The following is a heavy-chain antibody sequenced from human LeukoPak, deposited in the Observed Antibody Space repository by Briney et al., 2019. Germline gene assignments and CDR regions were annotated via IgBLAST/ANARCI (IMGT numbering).Heavy chain of an antibody. J-gene: IGHJ4*02. V-gene: IGHV3-30*04. CDR1: GFTFSSYA. CDR2: ISYDGSNK. D-gene: IGHD3-16*01. Sequence: GRSLRLSCAASGFTFSSYAMHWVRQAPGKGLEWVAVISYDGSNKYYADSVKGRFTISRDNSKNTLYLQMNSLRAEDTAVYYCAKDYDYVWGSYFFRGLDYWGQGTLVTVSS. CDR3: AKDYDYVWGSYFFRGLDY.